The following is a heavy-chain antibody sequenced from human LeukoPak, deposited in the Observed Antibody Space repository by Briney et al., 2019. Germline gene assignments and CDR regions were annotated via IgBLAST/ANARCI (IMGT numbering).Heavy chain of an antibody. J-gene: IGHJ4*02. V-gene: IGHV3-30*02. CDR1: GFTFITYG. CDR3: AQGVQWLVRGSVGRY. CDR2: IRYDGSNK. D-gene: IGHD6-19*01. Sequence: QPGGSLRLSCAASGFTFITYGMHWVRQAPGKGLEWVSFIRYDGSNKYYADSVKGRFTISRDNSKNTLYLQMNSLRAEDTAVYYCAQGVQWLVRGSVGRYWGQGTLVTVSS.